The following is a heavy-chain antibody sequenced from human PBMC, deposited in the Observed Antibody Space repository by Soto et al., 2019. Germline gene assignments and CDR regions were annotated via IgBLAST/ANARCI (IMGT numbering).Heavy chain of an antibody. J-gene: IGHJ4*02. D-gene: IGHD3-22*01. CDR2: IYWDDDK. CDR3: AHGKKTYYYDSSGYPLPFDY. V-gene: IGHV2-5*02. Sequence: VSGPTLVNPTQTLTLTCTFSGFSLSTSGVGVGWIRQPPGKALEWLALIYWDDDKRYSPSLKSRLTITKDTSKNQVVLTMTNMDPVDTATYYCAHGKKTYYYDSSGYPLPFDYWGQGTLVTVSS. CDR1: GFSLSTSGVG.